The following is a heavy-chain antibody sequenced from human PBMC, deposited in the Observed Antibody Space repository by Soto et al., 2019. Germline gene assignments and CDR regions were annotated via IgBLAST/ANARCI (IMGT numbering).Heavy chain of an antibody. J-gene: IGHJ4*02. D-gene: IGHD2-2*01. CDR2: IFSIDEK. CDR1: GFSLTNAKMG. Sequence: QVTLRESGPVLVKPTETLTLTCTVSGFSLTNAKMGVSWIRQPPGKALEWLAHIFSIDEKSYSTSLKSRLTISKDTSKSQVVLTMPNMDPVDTATYYCARLYQLPPHYYFDYWGQATLVTVSS. CDR3: ARLYQLPPHYYFDY. V-gene: IGHV2-26*01.